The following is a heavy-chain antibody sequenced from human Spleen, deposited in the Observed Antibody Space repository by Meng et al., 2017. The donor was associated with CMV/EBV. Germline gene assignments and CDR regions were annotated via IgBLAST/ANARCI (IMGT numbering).Heavy chain of an antibody. V-gene: IGHV3-48*03. Sequence: GESLTLSCAASGFIFSSYEMNWVRQAPGKGLEWVSYISSSGSTTYYADSVKGRFTISRDNAKNSLYLQMNSLRAEDTAVYYCARVGAGYCSSTSCRLDYWGQGTLVTVSS. CDR3: ARVGAGYCSSTSCRLDY. D-gene: IGHD2-2*01. CDR2: ISSSGSTT. J-gene: IGHJ4*02. CDR1: GFIFSSYE.